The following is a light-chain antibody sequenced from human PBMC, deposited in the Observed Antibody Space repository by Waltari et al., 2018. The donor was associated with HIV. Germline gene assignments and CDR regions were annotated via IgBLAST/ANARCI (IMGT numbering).Light chain of an antibody. Sequence: EIVLTQSPGTLSLSPGERATLSCGASQSRRGAYLGWHQQKPGQPPRLLIYGTSNRATGIPDRFSGTGSETNFTLIITRLEPEDFAVYYCQQYGYSPRTFGQGTRLEIK. J-gene: IGKJ5*01. V-gene: IGKV3-20*01. CDR3: QQYGYSPRT. CDR2: GTS. CDR1: QSRRGAY.